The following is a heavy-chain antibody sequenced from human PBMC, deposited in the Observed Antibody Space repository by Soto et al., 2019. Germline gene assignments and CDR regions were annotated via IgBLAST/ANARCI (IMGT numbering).Heavy chain of an antibody. V-gene: IGHV2-5*02. D-gene: IGHD2-21*02. CDR2: SYWDNDK. CDR3: VHSRCGGDCLQSYSSHYYYGMDV. Sequence: QITLKESGPTLVKPTQTLTLTCTFSGFSLNTGGLGVGWIRQPPGKALEWLALSYWDNDKRYSPSLKSRLTITKDTSKNQVVLTMTIMDPADAATYYCVHSRCGGDCLQSYSSHYYYGMDVWGQGTTVTVSS. J-gene: IGHJ6*02. CDR1: GFSLNTGGLG.